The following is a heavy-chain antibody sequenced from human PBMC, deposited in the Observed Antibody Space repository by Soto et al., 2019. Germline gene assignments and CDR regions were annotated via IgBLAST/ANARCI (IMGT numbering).Heavy chain of an antibody. Sequence: ASVKVSCKASGYTFTNFGVPWVRRAPGQGLEWMGWIGAYTDAPNYAQKFQGRVTMTMDTSTSTAYMDLRSLTSDDTAVYYCARGIPGVEAWFDPWGQGTLVTVSS. CDR2: IGAYTDAP. V-gene: IGHV1-18*01. J-gene: IGHJ5*02. D-gene: IGHD2-2*01. CDR3: ARGIPGVEAWFDP. CDR1: GYTFTNFG.